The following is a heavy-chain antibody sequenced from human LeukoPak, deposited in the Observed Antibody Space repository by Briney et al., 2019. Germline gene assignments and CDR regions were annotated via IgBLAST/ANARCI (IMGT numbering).Heavy chain of an antibody. Sequence: TGRSLRLSCAASGFTFGNYGMHWVRQAPGKGLEYVAAISHDGSKKYYADFVKGRFTISRDNSKSTLYLEMNSLRVDDTAVYYCVKGYCTTFSCLGGFFDPWGQGTRVTVSS. CDR3: VKGYCTTFSCLGGFFDP. CDR1: GFTFGNYG. CDR2: ISHDGSKK. V-gene: IGHV3-30*18. J-gene: IGHJ5*02. D-gene: IGHD2-8*01.